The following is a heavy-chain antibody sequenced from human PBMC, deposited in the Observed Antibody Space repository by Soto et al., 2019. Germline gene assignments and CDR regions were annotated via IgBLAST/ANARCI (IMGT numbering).Heavy chain of an antibody. CDR1: GGSISSGGYS. J-gene: IGHJ4*02. Sequence: QLQLQESGSGLVKPSQTLSLTCAVSGGSISSGGYSWSWIRQPPGKGLEWIGYIYHSGSTSYNPSVTTRATHSGARAKNRFSLNLSSVTAADTAVYYCAGGIAARPLGYWGQGTLVTVSS. V-gene: IGHV4-30-2*01. D-gene: IGHD6-6*01. CDR3: AGGIAARPLGY. CDR2: IYHSGST.